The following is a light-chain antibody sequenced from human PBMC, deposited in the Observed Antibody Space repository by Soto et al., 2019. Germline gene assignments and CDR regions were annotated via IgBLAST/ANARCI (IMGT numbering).Light chain of an antibody. J-gene: IGLJ1*01. V-gene: IGLV2-14*03. Sequence: QSVLTQPASVSGSPGQSITISCTGTSSDIGGYNFVSWYQHHPGKAPRLLIFDVSDRPSGVSDRFSGSKSGNTASLTISGLQAEDEAEYYCSSYISSSTPYVFGTGTKVTVL. CDR3: SSYISSSTPYV. CDR2: DVS. CDR1: SSDIGGYNF.